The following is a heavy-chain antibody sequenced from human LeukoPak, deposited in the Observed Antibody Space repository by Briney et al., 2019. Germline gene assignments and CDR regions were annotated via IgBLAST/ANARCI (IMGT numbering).Heavy chain of an antibody. J-gene: IGHJ4*02. CDR3: AGGFDSNPDY. CDR2: IFYGGST. V-gene: IGHV4-59*01. D-gene: IGHD3-16*01. Sequence: KSSETLSLTCTVSGGSISSYYWSWIRQSPGKGLEWIGYIFYGGSTNYNPSLKSRVTISIDTSKNHFSLKLSSVTAADTAVYYCAGGFDSNPDYWGQGTLVTVSS. CDR1: GGSISSYY.